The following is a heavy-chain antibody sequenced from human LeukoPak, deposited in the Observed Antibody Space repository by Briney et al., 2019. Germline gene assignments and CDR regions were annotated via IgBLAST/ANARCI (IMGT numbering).Heavy chain of an antibody. Sequence: PSETLSLTCTVSGGSISSSSYYWGWIRQPPGKGLEWIGSIYYSGSTYYNPSLKSRVTISVDTSKNQFSLKLSSVTTADTAVYYCARGTYQLLYGNWSDPWGQGTLVTVSS. CDR3: ARGTYQLLYGNWSDP. CDR2: IYYSGST. CDR1: GGSISSSSYY. J-gene: IGHJ5*02. D-gene: IGHD2-2*02. V-gene: IGHV4-39*07.